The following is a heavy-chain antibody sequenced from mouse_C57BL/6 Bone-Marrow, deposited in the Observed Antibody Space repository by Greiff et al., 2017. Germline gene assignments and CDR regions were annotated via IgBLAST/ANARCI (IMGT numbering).Heavy chain of an antibody. Sequence: QVQLQQPGAELVKPGASVKMSCKASGYTFTSYWITWVKQRPGQGLEWIGDIYPGGGSTNSNEKFKSKATLTVDPSSSTAYMQLSSLTSEDSAVYYCAREGVGGYYDSYAVDYWGQGTSVTVSS. CDR1: GYTFTSYW. V-gene: IGHV1-55*01. CDR3: AREGVGGYYDSYAVDY. J-gene: IGHJ4*01. CDR2: IYPGGGST. D-gene: IGHD2-3*01.